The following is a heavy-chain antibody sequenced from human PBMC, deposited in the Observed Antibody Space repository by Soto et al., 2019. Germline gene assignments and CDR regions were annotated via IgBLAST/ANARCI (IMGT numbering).Heavy chain of an antibody. CDR1: GASFSGSD. Sequence: PSETLSLTCAVYGASFSGSDWRWIRYPPGKGLEWMGEINHSGSTNYTPSLKSRVTISVDTSKNQFSLKLSSVTAADTAVYYCARVSGYGSGSYMGGMDVWGQGTTVT. V-gene: IGHV4-34*01. J-gene: IGHJ6*02. D-gene: IGHD3-10*01. CDR2: INHSGST. CDR3: ARVSGYGSGSYMGGMDV.